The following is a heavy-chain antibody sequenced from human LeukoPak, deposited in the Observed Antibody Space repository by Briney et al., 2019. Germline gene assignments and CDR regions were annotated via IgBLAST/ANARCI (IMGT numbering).Heavy chain of an antibody. CDR1: GFTFSSYA. D-gene: IGHD6-25*01. V-gene: IGHV3-64*01. Sequence: PGGSLRLSCAASGFTFSSYAMHWVRQAPGKGLEYVSAISSNGGNTYYTNSVKGRFTISRDNSKNTLHLQMNSLRVEDTAVYYCGRDLIGTAASWDCWGQGILVTVSS. CDR2: ISSNGGNT. CDR3: GRDLIGTAASWDC. J-gene: IGHJ4*02.